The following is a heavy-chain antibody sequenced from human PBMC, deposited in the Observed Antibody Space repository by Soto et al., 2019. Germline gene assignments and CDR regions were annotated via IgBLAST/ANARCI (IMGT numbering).Heavy chain of an antibody. J-gene: IGHJ4*02. CDR1: GYTFTSFG. CDR2: ISAYNGNT. Sequence: ASVKVSCKASGYTFTSFGISWVRQAPGQGLEWMGWISAYNGNTNYAQNLQGRVTMTTDTSTSTAYMELRSLRSDDTAVYYCARDNSRLYFDDWGQVDVVTAPS. D-gene: IGHD1-26*01. CDR3: ARDNSRLYFDD. V-gene: IGHV1-18*01.